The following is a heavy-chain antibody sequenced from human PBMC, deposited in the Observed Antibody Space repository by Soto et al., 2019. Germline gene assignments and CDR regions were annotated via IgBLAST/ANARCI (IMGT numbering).Heavy chain of an antibody. J-gene: IGHJ4*02. V-gene: IGHV6-1*01. CDR1: GDSVSSNRAT. D-gene: IGHD6-13*01. CDR3: GRLVGNSWIDY. CDR2: TYYRSKWYH. Sequence: SQTLSLTCAISGDSVSSNRATWSWFRQSPSRGLEWLGRTYYRSKWYHDYAVSLNGRGTINPDTSQNQFSLHLTSVTPEDTAVYYCGRLVGNSWIDYWGQGTLVTVSS.